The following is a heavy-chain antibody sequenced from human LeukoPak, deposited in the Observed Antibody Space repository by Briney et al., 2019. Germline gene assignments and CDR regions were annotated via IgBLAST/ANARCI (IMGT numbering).Heavy chain of an antibody. J-gene: IGHJ4*02. Sequence: GGSLRLSCAASGFTFSSYWMHWVRQAPGKGLVWVSRINSDGSSTSYADSVKGRFTIPRDNAKNTLYLQMNSLRAEDTAVYYCAGVTGGSYLFDYWGQGTLVTVSS. CDR2: INSDGSST. D-gene: IGHD1-26*01. V-gene: IGHV3-74*01. CDR3: AGVTGGSYLFDY. CDR1: GFTFSSYW.